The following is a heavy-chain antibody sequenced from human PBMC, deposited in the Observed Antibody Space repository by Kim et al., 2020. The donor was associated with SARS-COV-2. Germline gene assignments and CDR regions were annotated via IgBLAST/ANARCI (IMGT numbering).Heavy chain of an antibody. Sequence: HTGGTHSNPSLTSRVTISVDTSKNPFSRKLSSVAAADTAVYYCAQGSPYDPWGQGTLVTVSS. J-gene: IGHJ5*02. CDR2: HTGGT. CDR3: AQGSPYDP. V-gene: IGHV4-34*01.